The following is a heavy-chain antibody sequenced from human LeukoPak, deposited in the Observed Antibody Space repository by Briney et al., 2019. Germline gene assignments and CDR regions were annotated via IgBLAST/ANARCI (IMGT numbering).Heavy chain of an antibody. Sequence: GSVKVSCKASGYTFTGYYMHWVRQAPGQGLEGMGWINPNSGGTNYAQTFQGRVTMTRDTSISTAYMELSRLRSDDTAVYYCARDPDYGDHEFDYWGQGTLVTVSS. CDR3: ARDPDYGDHEFDY. D-gene: IGHD4-17*01. J-gene: IGHJ4*02. CDR1: GYTFTGYY. CDR2: INPNSGGT. V-gene: IGHV1-2*02.